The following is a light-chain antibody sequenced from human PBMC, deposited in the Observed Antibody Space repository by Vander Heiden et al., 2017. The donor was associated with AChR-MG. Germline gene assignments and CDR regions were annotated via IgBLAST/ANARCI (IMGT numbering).Light chain of an antibody. V-gene: IGKV3-20*01. CDR3: QQYGYSLT. J-gene: IGKJ4*01. CDR1: QSVSSSY. CDR2: GAS. Sequence: EIVLTQSPGTLSLSPGESAILSCRATQSVSSSYLAWYQQKPGQPPRLLFYGASNRATGIPDRFSGSGSGTDFTLTISRLEPEDFAVYYCQQYGYSLTFGGGTKVEIK.